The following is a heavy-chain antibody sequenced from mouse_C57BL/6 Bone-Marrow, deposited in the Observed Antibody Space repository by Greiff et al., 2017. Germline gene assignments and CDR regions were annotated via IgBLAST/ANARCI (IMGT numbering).Heavy chain of an antibody. CDR2: INPYNGGT. D-gene: IGHD1-1*01. Sequence: EVQLQESGPVLVKPGASVKMSCKASGYTFTDYYMNWVKQSHGKSLEWIGVINPYNGGTSYNQKFKCKATLTVDKSSSTAYMELNSLTSEDSAVYYCARPHYYGSFYWYFDVWGTGTTVTVSS. V-gene: IGHV1-19*01. CDR1: GYTFTDYY. J-gene: IGHJ1*03. CDR3: ARPHYYGSFYWYFDV.